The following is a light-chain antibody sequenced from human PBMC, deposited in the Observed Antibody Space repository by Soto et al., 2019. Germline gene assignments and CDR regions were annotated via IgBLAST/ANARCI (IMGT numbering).Light chain of an antibody. V-gene: IGKV3D-15*01. CDR3: QQYKNWPPIT. CDR1: QSVSRN. Sequence: EVGMTQSPATLSVSPGERATLSCRASQSVSRNLAWYQHKPGQAPRLLIYGASTRATGIPARFSGSGSGTEFTLSISSLQSEDFAVYYCQQYKNWPPITFGQGTRLEIK. CDR2: GAS. J-gene: IGKJ5*01.